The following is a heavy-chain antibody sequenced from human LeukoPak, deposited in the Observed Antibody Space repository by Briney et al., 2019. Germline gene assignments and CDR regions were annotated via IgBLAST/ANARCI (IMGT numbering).Heavy chain of an antibody. J-gene: IGHJ6*03. Sequence: GGSLRLSCAASGFTFSGSALHWVRQASGKGLEWVGRIRSTANGYATAYAASVKGRFTISRDDSKNTAYLQMDSLKTEDTAVYYCAKGSYDGYVHDYYMDVWGKGTTVTISS. V-gene: IGHV3-73*01. CDR1: GFTFSGSA. D-gene: IGHD5-24*01. CDR3: AKGSYDGYVHDYYMDV. CDR2: IRSTANGYAT.